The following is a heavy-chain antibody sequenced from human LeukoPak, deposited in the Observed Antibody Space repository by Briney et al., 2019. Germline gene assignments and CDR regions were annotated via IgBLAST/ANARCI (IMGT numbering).Heavy chain of an antibody. Sequence: GSLRLSCAASGFTFSTDWMHWVRQAPGKGLVWVARIKSDGSITSYADSVKGRFTISRDNAKNTLYLQMNSLRVEDTAIYFCVRGGGPHYWGQGTLVTVSS. J-gene: IGHJ4*02. CDR1: GFTFSTDW. V-gene: IGHV3-74*01. CDR2: IKSDGSIT. CDR3: VRGGGPHY.